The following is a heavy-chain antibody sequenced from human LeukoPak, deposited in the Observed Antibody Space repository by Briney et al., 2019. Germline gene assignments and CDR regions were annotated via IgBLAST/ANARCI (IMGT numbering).Heavy chain of an antibody. CDR2: IYYSGST. V-gene: IGHV4-59*01. CDR3: ARVFDDSSGYYFHDAFDI. Sequence: SETLSLTCTVSGGSISSYYWSWIRQPPGKGLEWIGYIYYSGSTNYNPSLKSRVTISVDTSKNQFSLKLSSVTAADTAVYYCARVFDDSSGYYFHDAFDIWGQGTMVTVSS. CDR1: GGSISSYY. J-gene: IGHJ3*02. D-gene: IGHD3-22*01.